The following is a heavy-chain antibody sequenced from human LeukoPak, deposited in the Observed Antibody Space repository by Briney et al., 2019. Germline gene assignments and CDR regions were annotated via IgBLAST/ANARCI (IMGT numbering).Heavy chain of an antibody. J-gene: IGHJ6*02. V-gene: IGHV3-9*01. CDR2: ISWNSGSI. D-gene: IGHD6-19*01. Sequence: QSGGSLRLSCAASGFTFDDYAMHWVRQAPGKGLEWVSGISWNSGSIGYADSVKGRFTISRDNAKNSLYLQMNSLRAEDTASYYCAKDILAGTFGYYYGMDVWGQGTTVTVSS. CDR3: AKDILAGTFGYYYGMDV. CDR1: GFTFDDYA.